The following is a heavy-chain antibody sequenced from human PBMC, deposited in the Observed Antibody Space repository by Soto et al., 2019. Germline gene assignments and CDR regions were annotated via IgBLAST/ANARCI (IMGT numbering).Heavy chain of an antibody. CDR3: ARVWGGAFDI. Sequence: QVQLQESGPGLVEPSETLSLTCTVSGGSISSYYWSWIRQPPGKGLEWIGYIYYSGRTNYNPSLKRRFTISVDTSKNQFSLKLSSVTAADTAVYYCARVWGGAFDIWGQGTMVTVSS. CDR2: IYYSGRT. J-gene: IGHJ3*02. V-gene: IGHV4-59*01. CDR1: GGSISSYY. D-gene: IGHD3-10*01.